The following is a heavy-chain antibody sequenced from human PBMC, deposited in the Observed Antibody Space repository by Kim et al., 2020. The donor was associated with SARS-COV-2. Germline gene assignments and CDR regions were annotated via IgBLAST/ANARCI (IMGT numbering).Heavy chain of an antibody. V-gene: IGHV3-9*01. J-gene: IGHJ3*02. CDR1: GFTFDDYA. CDR3: AKTSILFLELYAFDI. Sequence: GGSLRLSCAASGFTFDDYAMHWVRQAPGKGLEWVSGISWNSGSIGYADSVKGRFTISRDNAKNSLYLQMNSLRAEDTALYYCAKTSILFLELYAFDIWGQGTMVTVSS. D-gene: IGHD1-7*01. CDR2: ISWNSGSI.